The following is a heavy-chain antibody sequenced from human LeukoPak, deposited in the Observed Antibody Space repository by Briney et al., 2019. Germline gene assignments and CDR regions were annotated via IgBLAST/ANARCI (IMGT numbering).Heavy chain of an antibody. CDR2: IYYSGST. CDR3: ARASWGDYAWYFDL. D-gene: IGHD4-17*01. J-gene: IGHJ2*01. CDR1: GGSISSYY. V-gene: IGHV4-59*01. Sequence: SETLSLTCTVSGGSISSYYWSWIRQPPGKGLEWIGYIYYSGSTNYNPSLKSRVTISVDTSKGQFSLKLSSVTAADTAVYYCARASWGDYAWYFDLWGRGTLVTVSS.